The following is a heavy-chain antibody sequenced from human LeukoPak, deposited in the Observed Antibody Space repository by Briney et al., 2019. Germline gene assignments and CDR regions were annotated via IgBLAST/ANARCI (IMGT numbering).Heavy chain of an antibody. D-gene: IGHD3-10*01. CDR2: IRSKAYGGTT. J-gene: IGHJ6*03. V-gene: IGHV3-49*04. CDR1: GFTFGDYA. Sequence: GGSLRLSCTASGFTFGDYAMSWVRQAPGKGLEWVGFIRSKAYGGTTEYAASVKGRFTISRDDSKSIAYLQMNSLKTEDTAVYYCTRALYGSGSSDFNYYYYYYMDVWGKGTTVTISS. CDR3: TRALYGSGSSDFNYYYYYYMDV.